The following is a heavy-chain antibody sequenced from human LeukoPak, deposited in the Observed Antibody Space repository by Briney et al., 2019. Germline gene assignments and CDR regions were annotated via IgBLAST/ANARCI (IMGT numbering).Heavy chain of an antibody. CDR3: AGGRRDSGSYGSFVYYYYYYMDV. Sequence: SETLSLTCAVYGGSFSGYYWSWIRQPPGKGLEWIGYIYYSGYTNYNPSLKSRVTISVDTSKNQFSLKLSSVTAADTAVYYCAGGRRDSGSYGSFVYYYYYYMDVWGKGTTVTVSS. D-gene: IGHD3-10*01. CDR2: IYYSGYT. J-gene: IGHJ6*03. V-gene: IGHV4-59*01. CDR1: GGSFSGYY.